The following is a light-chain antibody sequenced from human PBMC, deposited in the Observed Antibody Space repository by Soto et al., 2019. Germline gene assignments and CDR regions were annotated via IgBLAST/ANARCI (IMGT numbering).Light chain of an antibody. CDR1: SSDVGSYNL. CDR3: CSYAGGITLV. Sequence: QSALTQPASVSGSPGQSITISCTGTSSDVGSYNLVSWYQQHPGKAPKLMIYDVSERPSEVSNRFSGSKSGNTASLTISGLQAEDEADYYCCSYAGGITLVFGGGTKLTVL. V-gene: IGLV2-23*02. J-gene: IGLJ2*01. CDR2: DVS.